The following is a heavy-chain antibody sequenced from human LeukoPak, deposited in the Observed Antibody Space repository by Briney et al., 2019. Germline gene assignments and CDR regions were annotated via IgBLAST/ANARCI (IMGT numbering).Heavy chain of an antibody. V-gene: IGHV4-34*01. Sequence: SETLSHTCAVYDGSFSGYYWSWIRQPPGKGLEWIGEINHSGSTNYNPSLKSRVTISVDTSKNQFSLKLSSVTAADTAVYYCARGLYSSSWSNWFDPWGQGTLVTVSS. CDR3: ARGLYSSSWSNWFDP. J-gene: IGHJ5*02. CDR1: DGSFSGYY. D-gene: IGHD6-13*01. CDR2: INHSGST.